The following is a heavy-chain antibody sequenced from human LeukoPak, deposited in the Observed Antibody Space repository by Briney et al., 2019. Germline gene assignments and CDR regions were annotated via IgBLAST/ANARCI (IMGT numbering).Heavy chain of an antibody. J-gene: IGHJ4*02. CDR1: GFTFSSYA. CDR2: ISGSGGST. Sequence: GGSLRLSCAASGFTFSSYAMSWVRQAPGKGLEWVSAISGSGGSTYYADSVKGRFTISRDNSKNTLYLQMNSLRAEDTAVYYCAKDREDIVVVVAATPTANFDYWGQGTLVTVSS. V-gene: IGHV3-23*01. D-gene: IGHD2-15*01. CDR3: AKDREDIVVVVAATPTANFDY.